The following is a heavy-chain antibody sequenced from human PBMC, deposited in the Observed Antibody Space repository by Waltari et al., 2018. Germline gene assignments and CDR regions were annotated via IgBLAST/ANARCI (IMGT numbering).Heavy chain of an antibody. J-gene: IGHJ4*02. V-gene: IGHV7-4-1*01. D-gene: IGHD2-15*01. CDR2: INLKTGKR. CDR1: GYSFTSYA. CDR3: ARETSLYCSDTYCYPPAQLDY. Sequence: QVQLVQSGSELTKPGASAKASCKASGYSFTSYAMSWVRQAPGRGLEWMGWINLKTGKRTYAQGFTGRFVFSLDTSVSSAYLQIDNLNSEDTALYFCARETSLYCSDTYCYPPAQLDYWGQGTLVTVSS.